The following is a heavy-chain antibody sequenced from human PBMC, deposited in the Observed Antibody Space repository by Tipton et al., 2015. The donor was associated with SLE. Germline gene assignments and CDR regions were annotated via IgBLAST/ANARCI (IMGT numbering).Heavy chain of an antibody. CDR2: IYSGGST. CDR3: AKADCSGGSCYSGHTFGI. D-gene: IGHD2-15*01. J-gene: IGHJ3*02. CDR1: GFTFSSYA. Sequence: SLRLSCAASGFTFSSYALSWVRQAPGKGLEWVSVIYSGGSTYYGDSVKGRFTISRDNSKNTLYLQMNSLRAEDTAVYYCAKADCSGGSCYSGHTFGIWGQGTMVTVSP. V-gene: IGHV3-23*03.